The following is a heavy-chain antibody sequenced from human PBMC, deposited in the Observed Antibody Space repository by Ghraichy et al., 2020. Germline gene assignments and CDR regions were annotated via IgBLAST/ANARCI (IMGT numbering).Heavy chain of an antibody. V-gene: IGHV4-4*09. CDR3: VGGYYGSGSYLPPWSAFDI. J-gene: IGHJ3*02. CDR1: GGSISSYY. CDR2: MYTTGSA. D-gene: IGHD3-10*01. Sequence: SETLSLTCTVSGGSISSYYWNWIRQPPGKGLEWIGSMYTTGSANYNPSLQSRVTISVDTSKNQFSLKLSSVTAADTAVYYCVGGYYGSGSYLPPWSAFDIWGQGTMVTVSS.